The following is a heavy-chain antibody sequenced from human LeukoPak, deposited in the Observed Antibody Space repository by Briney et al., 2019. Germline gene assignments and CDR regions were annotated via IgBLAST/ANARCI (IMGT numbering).Heavy chain of an antibody. CDR3: ARTTWGYAFDL. D-gene: IGHD7-27*01. CDR2: IYYSGST. J-gene: IGHJ3*01. V-gene: IGHV4-59*01. Sequence: SETLSLTCTVSGGSISGYYWTWIRQPPGKGLEWIGYIYYSGSTNYNPSLKSRVTISLGTSKSQFSLKLSSVTAADTAVYYCARTTWGYAFDLWGQGTMVTVSS. CDR1: GGSISGYY.